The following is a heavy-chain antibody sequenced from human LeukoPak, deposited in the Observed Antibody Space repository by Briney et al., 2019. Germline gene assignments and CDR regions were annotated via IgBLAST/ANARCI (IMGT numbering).Heavy chain of an antibody. CDR1: GGSISSYY. Sequence: PSETLSLTCTVSGGSISSYYWSWIRQPPEKGLEWIGYIYYSGSTNYNPSLKSRVTISVDKSKNQFSLKLRSVTAADTAVYYCARGQGYSYGYEWFDPWGQGTLVTVSS. CDR3: ARGQGYSYGYEWFDP. V-gene: IGHV4-59*12. D-gene: IGHD5-18*01. J-gene: IGHJ5*02. CDR2: IYYSGST.